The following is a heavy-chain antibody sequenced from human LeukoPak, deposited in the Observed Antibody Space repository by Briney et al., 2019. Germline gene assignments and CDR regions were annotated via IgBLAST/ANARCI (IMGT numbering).Heavy chain of an antibody. V-gene: IGHV1-18*01. CDR3: ARDTYYYGSGNPGDY. CDR2: ISAYNGNT. J-gene: IGHJ4*02. D-gene: IGHD3-10*01. CDR1: GYTFSSYD. Sequence: GASVKVSCKASGYTFSSYDINWVRQATGQGLEWMGWISAYNGNTNYAQKLQGRVTMTTDTSTSTAYMELRSLRSDDTAVYYCARDTYYYGSGNPGDYWGQGTLFTVSS.